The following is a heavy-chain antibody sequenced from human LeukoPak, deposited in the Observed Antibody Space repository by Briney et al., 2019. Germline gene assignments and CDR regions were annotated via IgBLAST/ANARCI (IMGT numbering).Heavy chain of an antibody. D-gene: IGHD2-15*01. V-gene: IGHV4-34*01. CDR3: ARDFFKYCSGGSCYREYYFDY. Sequence: SETLSLTCAVYGGSFSGYYWSWIRQPPGKGLEWIGEINHSGSTNYNPSLKSRVTISVDTSKNQFSLKLSSVTAADTAVYYCARDFFKYCSGGSCYREYYFDYWGQGTLVTVSS. CDR1: GGSFSGYY. CDR2: INHSGST. J-gene: IGHJ4*02.